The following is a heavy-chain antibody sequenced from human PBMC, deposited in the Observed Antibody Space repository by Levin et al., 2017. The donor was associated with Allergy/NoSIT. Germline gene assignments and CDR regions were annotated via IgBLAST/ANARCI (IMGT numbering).Heavy chain of an antibody. V-gene: IGHV3-20*04. D-gene: IGHD3-10*01. CDR3: ARPSNYYGSGSYLGGYFDY. CDR2: INWNGGST. J-gene: IGHJ4*02. CDR1: GFTFDDYG. Sequence: PGGSLRLSCAASGFTFDDYGMSWVRQAPGKGLEWVSGINWNGGSTGYADSVKGRFTISRDNAKNSLYLQMNSLRAEDTALYYCARPSNYYGSGSYLGGYFDYWGQGTLVTVSS.